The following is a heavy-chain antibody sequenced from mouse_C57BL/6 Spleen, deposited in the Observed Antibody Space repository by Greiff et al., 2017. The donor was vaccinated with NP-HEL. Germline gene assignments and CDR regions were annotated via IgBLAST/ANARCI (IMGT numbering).Heavy chain of an antibody. J-gene: IGHJ4*01. CDR1: GFTFSDYG. CDR3: ARGLRREAMDY. CDR2: ISSGSSTI. V-gene: IGHV5-17*01. D-gene: IGHD2-4*01. Sequence: EVHLVESGGGLVKPGGSLKLSCAASGFTFSDYGMHWVRQAPEKGLEWVAYISSGSSTIYYADTVKGRFTISRDNAKNTLFLQMTSLRSEDTAMYYCARGLRREAMDYWGQGTSVTVSS.